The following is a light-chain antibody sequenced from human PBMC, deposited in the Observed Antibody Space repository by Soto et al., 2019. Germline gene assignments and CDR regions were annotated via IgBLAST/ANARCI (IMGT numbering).Light chain of an antibody. CDR3: QYYETSLT. J-gene: IGKJ3*01. V-gene: IGKV3-20*01. Sequence: EIVLTQSPGTLSLSPGQSATLSCRASQSVSGSYLAWYQQKPGQAPRLLIYGASSRATGIPDRFSGSGSGTDFTLTISRLEPEDVAVYYCQYYETSLTFGPGTKVDIK. CDR2: GAS. CDR1: QSVSGSY.